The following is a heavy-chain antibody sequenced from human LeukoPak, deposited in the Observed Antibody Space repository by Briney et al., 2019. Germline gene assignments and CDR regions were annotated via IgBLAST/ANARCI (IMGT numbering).Heavy chain of an antibody. CDR2: IYYSGST. Sequence: SETLSLTCAVYGGSFSGYYWSWIRQPPGKGLEWIGYIYYSGSTNYNPSLKSRVTISVDTSKNQFSLKLSSVTAADTAVYYCARSPLSGSYYYWGQGTLVTVSS. CDR1: GGSFSGYY. CDR3: ARSPLSGSYYY. V-gene: IGHV4-59*01. J-gene: IGHJ4*02. D-gene: IGHD1-26*01.